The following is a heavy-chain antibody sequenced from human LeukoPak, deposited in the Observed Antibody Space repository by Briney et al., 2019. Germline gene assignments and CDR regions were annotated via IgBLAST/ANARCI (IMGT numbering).Heavy chain of an antibody. V-gene: IGHV3-48*04. CDR2: ISSSSSTI. Sequence: GGSLRLSCAASGFTFSSYSMNWVRQAPGKGLEWVSYISSSSSTIYYADSVKGRFTISRDNAKNSLYLQMNSLRVEDTAVYYCAKGVGGSANYYYMDVWGRGTTVTVSS. J-gene: IGHJ6*03. CDR1: GFTFSSYS. D-gene: IGHD3-10*01. CDR3: AKGVGGSANYYYMDV.